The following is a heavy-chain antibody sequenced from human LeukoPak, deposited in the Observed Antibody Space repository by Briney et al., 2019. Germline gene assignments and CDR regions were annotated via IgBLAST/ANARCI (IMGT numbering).Heavy chain of an antibody. Sequence: PGGSLRLSCAASGFTFSNSWMTWVRQAPGKGLEWVGRIKSKTHGGTTDYAAPVKGRFSISSGDTKNTVFLQMISIQSEDATAYYCCAVVKAVAGYDYWGQGTLVTVSS. CDR1: GFTFSNSW. D-gene: IGHD6-19*01. J-gene: IGHJ4*02. CDR3: CAVVKAVAGYDY. V-gene: IGHV3-15*01. CDR2: IKSKTHGGTT.